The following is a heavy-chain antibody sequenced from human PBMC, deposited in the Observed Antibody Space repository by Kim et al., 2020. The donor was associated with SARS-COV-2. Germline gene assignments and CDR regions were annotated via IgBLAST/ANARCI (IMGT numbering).Heavy chain of an antibody. V-gene: IGHV4-59*08. CDR1: GGSISSYY. D-gene: IGHD6-19*01. CDR2: IYYSGST. Sequence: SETLSLTCTVSGGSISSYYWSWIRQPPGKGLEWIGYIYYSGSTNYNPSLKSRVTISVDTSKNQFSLKLSSVTAADTAVYYCARLLPEAGSQDRLWYFDLWGRGTLVTVSS. CDR3: ARLLPEAGSQDRLWYFDL. J-gene: IGHJ2*01.